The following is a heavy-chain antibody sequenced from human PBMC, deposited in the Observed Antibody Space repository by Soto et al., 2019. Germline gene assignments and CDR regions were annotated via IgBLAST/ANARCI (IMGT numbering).Heavy chain of an antibody. D-gene: IGHD3-10*01. CDR1: GYTFTSYA. CDR2: INAGNGNT. CDR3: ANYGSGSYPQYYFDY. Sequence: ASVKVSCKASGYTFTSYAMHWVRQAPGQRLEWMGWINAGNGNTKYSQKFQGRVTITRDTSASTAYMELSSLRSEDTAVYYCANYGSGSYPQYYFDYWGQGTLVTVSS. V-gene: IGHV1-3*01. J-gene: IGHJ4*02.